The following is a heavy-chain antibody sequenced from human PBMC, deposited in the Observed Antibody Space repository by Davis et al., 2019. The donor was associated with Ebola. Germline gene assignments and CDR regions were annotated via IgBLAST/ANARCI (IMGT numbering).Heavy chain of an antibody. V-gene: IGHV3-21*01. CDR3: ARDYTSPLIVVVPAALIHYYGMDV. CDR2: ISSSSSYI. J-gene: IGHJ6*02. CDR1: GFTFSSYS. Sequence: GESLKISCAASGFTFSSYSMNWVRQAPGKGLEWVSSISSSSSYIYYADSVKGRFTISRDNAKNSLYLQMNSLRAEDTAVYYCARDYTSPLIVVVPAALIHYYGMDVWGQGTTVTVSS. D-gene: IGHD2-2*01.